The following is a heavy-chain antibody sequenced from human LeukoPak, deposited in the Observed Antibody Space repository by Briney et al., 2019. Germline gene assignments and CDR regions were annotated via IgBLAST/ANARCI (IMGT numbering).Heavy chain of an antibody. CDR2: IYYSGST. CDR1: GGSISSSSYY. CDR3: ATNSGWRLDY. V-gene: IGHV4-39*07. Sequence: SETLSLTCTVSGGSISSSSYYWGWIRQPPGKGLEWIGSIYYSGSTYYNPSLKSRVTISVDTSKNQFSLKLSSVTAADTSVYYCATNSGWRLDYWGQGVLVTVSS. D-gene: IGHD5-12*01. J-gene: IGHJ4*02.